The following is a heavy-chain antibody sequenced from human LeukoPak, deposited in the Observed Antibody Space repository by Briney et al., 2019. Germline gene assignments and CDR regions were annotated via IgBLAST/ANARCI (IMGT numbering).Heavy chain of an antibody. J-gene: IGHJ3*01. CDR2: IRSKTNNYAT. CDR3: PRHNYCGSGCGVFDF. V-gene: IGHV3-73*01. D-gene: IGHD3-3*01. Sequence: GGSLRLSCAASGFTFSGSDIHWVRQASGKGLEWVGHIRSKTNNYATADDASVKGRLTFSRDDSKNTGFIKMKSMNAEDTAGYNCPRHNYCGSGCGVFDFWGQGTMVTVSS. CDR1: GFTFSGSD.